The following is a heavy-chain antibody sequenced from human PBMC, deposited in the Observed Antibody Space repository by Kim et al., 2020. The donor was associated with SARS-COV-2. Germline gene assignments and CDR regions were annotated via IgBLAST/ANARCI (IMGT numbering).Heavy chain of an antibody. CDR3: AKDMGYYDSSGTPSYYYYYGMDV. Sequence: GGSLRLSCAASGFTFDDYTMHWVRQAPGKGLEWVSLISWDGGSTYYADSVKGRFTISRDNSKNSLYLQMNSLITEDTALYYYAKDMGYYDSSGTPSYYYYYGMDVWGQGTTVTVSS. D-gene: IGHD3-22*01. J-gene: IGHJ6*02. CDR1: GFTFDDYT. CDR2: ISWDGGST. V-gene: IGHV3-43*01.